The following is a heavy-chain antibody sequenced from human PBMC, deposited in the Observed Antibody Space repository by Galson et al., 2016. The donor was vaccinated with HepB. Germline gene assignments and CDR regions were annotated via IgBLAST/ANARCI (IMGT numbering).Heavy chain of an antibody. CDR3: ARYGYGRWLQFNH. V-gene: IGHV3-7*02. Sequence: SLRLSCAASGFPLSTYWMSWVRQAPGKGLEWVANIRQDGRETYYVDSVKGRFTISRDNAKNSLYLQMNGLRVEDSAVYYCARYGYGRWLQFNHWGQGTLVTDSS. CDR1: GFPLSTYW. J-gene: IGHJ5*02. D-gene: IGHD5-24*01. CDR2: IRQDGRET.